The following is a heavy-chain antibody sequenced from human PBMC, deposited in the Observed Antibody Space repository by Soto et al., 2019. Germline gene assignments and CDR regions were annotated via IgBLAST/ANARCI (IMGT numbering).Heavy chain of an antibody. V-gene: IGHV4-30-4*01. Sequence: SETLSLTCTVSGGSISSGDYYWSWIRQPPGKGLEWIGYIYYSGSTYYNPSLKSRVTISVDTSKNQFSLKLSSVTAADTAVYYCARDVASGYYYGMDVWGQGTTVTVPS. J-gene: IGHJ6*02. CDR1: GGSISSGDYY. CDR2: IYYSGST. CDR3: ARDVASGYYYGMDV. D-gene: IGHD7-27*01.